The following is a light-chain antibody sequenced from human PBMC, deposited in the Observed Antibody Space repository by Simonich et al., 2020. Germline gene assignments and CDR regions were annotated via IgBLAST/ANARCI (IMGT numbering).Light chain of an antibody. CDR2: KDS. J-gene: IGLJ3*02. CDR1: ALPKQY. V-gene: IGLV3-27*01. Sequence: SYELTQPPSVSVSPGQTARITCSGDALPKQYAYWYQQKPGQAPVLVIYKDSGRPSGIPERFSGSSSGTTVTLTISGAQVEDEADYYCYSAADNNWVFGGGTKLTVL. CDR3: YSAADNNWV.